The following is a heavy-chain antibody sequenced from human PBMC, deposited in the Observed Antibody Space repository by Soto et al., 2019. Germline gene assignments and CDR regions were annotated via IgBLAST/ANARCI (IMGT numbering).Heavy chain of an antibody. CDR2: MYYSGST. CDR3: ARGWGGYFQH. CDR1: GGSISSSNYH. V-gene: IGHV4-39*07. Sequence: SETLSLTCTVSGGSISSSNYHWGWIRQPPGKGLEWIGSMYYSGSTYYNPSLKSRVTISVDTSKNQFSLKLSSVTAADTAVYYCARGWGGYFQHWGQGTLVTVS. J-gene: IGHJ1*01. D-gene: IGHD7-27*01.